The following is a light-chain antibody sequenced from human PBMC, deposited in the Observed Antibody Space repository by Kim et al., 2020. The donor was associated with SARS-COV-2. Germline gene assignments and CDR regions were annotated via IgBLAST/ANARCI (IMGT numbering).Light chain of an antibody. V-gene: IGKV3-11*01. CDR2: DAS. Sequence: LAPGERSTLSCRASQSVSSYLAWYQQKPGQAPRLLIYDASNRATGIPARFSGSGSGTDFTLTISSLEPEDFAVYYCQQRSNWPPLFGPGTKVDIK. CDR1: QSVSSY. J-gene: IGKJ3*01. CDR3: QQRSNWPPL.